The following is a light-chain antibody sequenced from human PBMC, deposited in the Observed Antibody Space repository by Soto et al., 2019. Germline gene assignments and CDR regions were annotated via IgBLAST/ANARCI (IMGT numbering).Light chain of an antibody. CDR1: QSVSSTY. J-gene: IGKJ2*01. V-gene: IGKV3-20*01. Sequence: EIVLTQSPGTLSLSPGERATLSCRASQSVSSTYLAWYQQKPGQAPRVLVYGASNRATGIPDRFSGSGSGTDFTLTISRLEPEDFAVYFCQQYDTSPPFTFGQGTK. CDR2: GAS. CDR3: QQYDTSPPFT.